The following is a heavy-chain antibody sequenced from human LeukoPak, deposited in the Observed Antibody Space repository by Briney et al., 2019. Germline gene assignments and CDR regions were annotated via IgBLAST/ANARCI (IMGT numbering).Heavy chain of an antibody. CDR2: INPNSGGT. V-gene: IGHV1-2*02. CDR1: GYTFTGYY. D-gene: IGHD6-19*01. Sequence: GASVKVSCKASGYTFTGYYMHWVRQAPGQGLEWMGWINPNSGGTNYAQKFQGRVTMTRDTSISTVYMELSRLRSDDTAVYYCARDRGGGAWLPTLYYFDYWGQGTLVTVSS. J-gene: IGHJ4*02. CDR3: ARDRGGGAWLPTLYYFDY.